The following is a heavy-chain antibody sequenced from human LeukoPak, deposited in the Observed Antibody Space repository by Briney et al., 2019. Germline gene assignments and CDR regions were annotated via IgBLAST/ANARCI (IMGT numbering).Heavy chain of an antibody. Sequence: GASVKVSCKASGYTFTGYYIHWVRQAPGQGLEWMGWINPNSGGTNYAQKFQGRVTMTRDTSISTAYMELSRLRSDDTAVYYCARDSFRGYCSGGSCSGKDAFDIWGQGTMVTVSS. J-gene: IGHJ3*02. D-gene: IGHD2-15*01. V-gene: IGHV1-2*02. CDR1: GYTFTGYY. CDR2: INPNSGGT. CDR3: ARDSFRGYCSGGSCSGKDAFDI.